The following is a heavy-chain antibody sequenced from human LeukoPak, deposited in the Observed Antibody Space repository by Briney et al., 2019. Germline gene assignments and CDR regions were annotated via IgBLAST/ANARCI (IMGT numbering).Heavy chain of an antibody. J-gene: IGHJ6*02. D-gene: IGHD1-26*01. CDR2: ISAYNGNT. V-gene: IGHV1-18*01. CDR1: GYTFTSYG. CDR3: ARRDSGSYYYYYGMDV. Sequence: ASVTVSFKASGYTFTSYGISWARQAPGQGLEWMGWISAYNGNTNYAQKLQGRVTMTTDTSTSTAYMELRSLRSDDTAVYYCARRDSGSYYYYYGMDVWGQGTTVTVSS.